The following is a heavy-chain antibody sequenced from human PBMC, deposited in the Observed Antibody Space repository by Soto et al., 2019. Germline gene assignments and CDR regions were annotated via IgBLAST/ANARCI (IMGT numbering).Heavy chain of an antibody. CDR2: IIPIFGTA. J-gene: IGHJ5*02. CDR3: ARYIVVVTASWFDP. D-gene: IGHD2-21*02. CDR1: GGTFSSYA. Sequence: QVQLVQSGAEVKKPGSSVKVSCKASGGTFSSYAISWVRQAPGQGLEWMGGIIPIFGTANYAQKFQGRVTITADESTSTADMELSSLGSEDTAVYYCARYIVVVTASWFDPWGQGTLVTVSS. V-gene: IGHV1-69*12.